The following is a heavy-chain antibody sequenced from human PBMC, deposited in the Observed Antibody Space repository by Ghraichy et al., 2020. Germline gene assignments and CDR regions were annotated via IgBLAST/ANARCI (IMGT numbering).Heavy chain of an antibody. CDR1: GYPFTGSF. CDR2: INPNSGGT. V-gene: IGHV1-2*02. D-gene: IGHD6-13*01. J-gene: IGHJ4*02. Sequence: ASVKVSCKASGYPFTGSFMHWVRQAPGQGLEWMGWINPNSGGTNYAQKFQGRVTMTRDTSISTAYMELSRLRSDDTAVYYCAREGSSSWSGVDYWGQGTLVTVSS. CDR3: AREGSSSWSGVDY.